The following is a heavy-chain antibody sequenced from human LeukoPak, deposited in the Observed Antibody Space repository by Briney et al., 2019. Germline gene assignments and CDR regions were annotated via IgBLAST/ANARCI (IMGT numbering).Heavy chain of an antibody. CDR2: ISDIGSI. Sequence: SETLSLTCAVYGGSFSGYYWSWIRQPPGKGLEWIAYISDIGSINYNPSLKSRVTISLDTSKNQFSLKLSSVTAADTAVYYCAGHHPRNAVDFWGQGTLVTVSS. CDR1: GGSFSGYY. CDR3: AGHHPRNAVDF. D-gene: IGHD2-8*01. J-gene: IGHJ4*02. V-gene: IGHV4-59*08.